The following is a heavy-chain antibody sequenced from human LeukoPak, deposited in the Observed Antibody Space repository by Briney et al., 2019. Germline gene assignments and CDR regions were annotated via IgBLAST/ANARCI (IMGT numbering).Heavy chain of an antibody. V-gene: IGHV4-59*01. CDR2: IYDSGNT. Sequence: SEALSLTCTVSGGSISSNYWSWIRQPPGKGLEWIGYIYDSGNTNYNPSLKSRVTISVDTSKNQFSLKMTYVTAADTAVYYCASHAHHNWFDPWGQGTLVTVSS. CDR1: GGSISSNY. CDR3: ASHAHHNWFDP. J-gene: IGHJ5*02.